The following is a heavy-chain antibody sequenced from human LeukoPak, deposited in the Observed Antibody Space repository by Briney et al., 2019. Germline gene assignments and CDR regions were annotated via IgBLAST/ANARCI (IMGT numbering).Heavy chain of an antibody. CDR3: ARHIGSSWYKYYYYYMDV. V-gene: IGHV4-34*01. D-gene: IGHD6-13*01. Sequence: SETLSLTCAVYGGSFSGYYWSWIRQPPGKGLEWIGEINHSGSTNYNPSLKSRVTISVDTSKNQFSLKLSSVTAADTAVYYCARHIGSSWYKYYYYYMDVWGKGTTVTISS. CDR1: GGSFSGYY. J-gene: IGHJ6*03. CDR2: INHSGST.